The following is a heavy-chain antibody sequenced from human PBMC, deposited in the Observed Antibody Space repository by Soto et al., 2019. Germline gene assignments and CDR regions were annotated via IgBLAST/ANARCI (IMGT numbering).Heavy chain of an antibody. D-gene: IGHD4-4*01. J-gene: IGHJ6*03. V-gene: IGHV3-11*01. Sequence: QVQLVESGGGLVKPGGSLRLSCAASGFTFSDYYMSCIRQAPGKGLEWVSYISSSGSTIYYADSVKGRFTISRENAKNSLYLQMNSLSAEDTAVYYCARVESVTNYYYYYYMDVWGKGTTVTVSS. CDR1: GFTFSDYY. CDR3: ARVESVTNYYYYYYMDV. CDR2: ISSSGSTI.